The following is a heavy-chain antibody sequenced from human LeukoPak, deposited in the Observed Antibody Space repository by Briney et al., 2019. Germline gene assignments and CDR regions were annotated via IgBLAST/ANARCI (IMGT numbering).Heavy chain of an antibody. V-gene: IGHV3-73*01. D-gene: IGHD2-2*01. CDR2: MRSKANNYAT. CDR3: TSQAGYSSSWET. CDR1: GLIFTGSA. J-gene: IGHJ5*02. Sequence: GGSLRLSCAAPGLIFTGSAMHWVRQAPGKGLEWVGRMRSKANNYATGYSTSVIGRFTISRDDSKNIRYLEMSSLKIEDTAVYFCTSQAGYSSSWETWGQGTLVTVSS.